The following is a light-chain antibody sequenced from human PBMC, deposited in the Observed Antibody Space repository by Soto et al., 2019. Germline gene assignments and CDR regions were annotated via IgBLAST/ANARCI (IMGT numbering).Light chain of an antibody. J-gene: IGKJ1*01. CDR1: QSLSGSY. V-gene: IGKV3-20*01. CDR3: QQYGSSPMA. Sequence: EIVLTQSPGTLSLSPGDGATLSCRASQSLSGSYLAWYQQKLGQAPRLLIYGASNRATGIPDRFSGSGSGTDFTLTIGRLEPEDFAVYYCQQYGSSPMAFGQGTKVDIK. CDR2: GAS.